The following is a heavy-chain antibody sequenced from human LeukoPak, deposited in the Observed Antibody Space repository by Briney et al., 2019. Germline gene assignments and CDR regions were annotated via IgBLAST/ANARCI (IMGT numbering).Heavy chain of an antibody. D-gene: IGHD3-10*01. Sequence: PGGSLRLSCTASGFTFGDYAMSWFRQAPGKGLEWVGFIRSKAYGGTTEYAASVKGRFTISRDDSKSIAYLQMNSLKTEDTAVYYCTRVDQVRGVILAFDIWGQGTMVTVSS. CDR3: TRVDQVRGVILAFDI. CDR1: GFTFGDYA. CDR2: IRSKAYGGTT. J-gene: IGHJ3*02. V-gene: IGHV3-49*03.